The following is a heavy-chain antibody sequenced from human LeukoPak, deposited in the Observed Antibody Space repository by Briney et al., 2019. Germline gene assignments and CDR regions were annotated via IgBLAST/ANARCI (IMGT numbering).Heavy chain of an antibody. CDR1: GFTVSSNY. Sequence: GGSLRLSCAASGFTVSSNYMSWVRQAPGKGLEWVSVIYSGGSTYYADSVKGRFTISRDNSKNTLYLQMNSLRAEDTAMYYCASPKFYDFWSGYPDNQDYWGQGTLVTVSS. J-gene: IGHJ4*02. D-gene: IGHD3-3*01. CDR3: ASPKFYDFWSGYPDNQDY. V-gene: IGHV3-66*02. CDR2: IYSGGST.